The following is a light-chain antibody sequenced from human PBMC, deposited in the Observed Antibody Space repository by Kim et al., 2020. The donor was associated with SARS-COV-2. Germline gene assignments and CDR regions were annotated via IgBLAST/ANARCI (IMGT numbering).Light chain of an antibody. Sequence: EIVLTQSPGTLSLSPGERATLPCRASQSVSSSYLAWYQQKPGQAPRLLIYGASSRATGIPDRFSGSGSGTDFTLTISRLEPEDFAVYYCQRYGSSHLFTFGPGTKVDIK. CDR2: GAS. V-gene: IGKV3-20*01. J-gene: IGKJ3*01. CDR3: QRYGSSHLFT. CDR1: QSVSSSY.